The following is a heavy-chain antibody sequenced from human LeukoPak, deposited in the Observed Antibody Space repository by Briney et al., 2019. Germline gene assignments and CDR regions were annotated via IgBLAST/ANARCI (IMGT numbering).Heavy chain of an antibody. CDR3: ARGVLVGATGHHFAY. CDR2: VRSSGST. CDR1: GASISSGSYY. Sequence: PSESLSLTCTASGASISSGSYYWSWIRPPPGEGLEWIGYVRSSGSTNYNPSLQSRVAISKDPPKNQCTLKLSSVTAADTAVHYCARGVLVGATGHHFAYWGQGTLVTVSS. V-gene: IGHV4-61*01. J-gene: IGHJ4*02. D-gene: IGHD2-8*02.